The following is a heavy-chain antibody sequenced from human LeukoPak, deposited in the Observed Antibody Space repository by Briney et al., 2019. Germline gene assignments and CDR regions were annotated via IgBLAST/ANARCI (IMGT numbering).Heavy chain of an antibody. Sequence: SXTCXVSGXSISSSGYYWGWVRQPPGKGLEWIGSVYRNGVTYNNAALKRRVTILVDTTKNQFSLKVSSLTAADTAIYYCARETRGSYLPFDSWGQGTLVTVSS. CDR2: VYRNGVT. CDR1: GXSISSSGYY. D-gene: IGHD1-26*01. CDR3: ARETRGSYLPFDS. J-gene: IGHJ5*01. V-gene: IGHV4-39*07.